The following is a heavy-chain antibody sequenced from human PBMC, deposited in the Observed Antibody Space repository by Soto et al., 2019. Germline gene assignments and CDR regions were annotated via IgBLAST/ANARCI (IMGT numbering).Heavy chain of an antibody. CDR2: INPNSGGT. J-gene: IGHJ3*02. V-gene: IGHV1-2*04. CDR3: ARAGRFLEWLLYYAFDI. D-gene: IGHD3-3*01. Sequence: QVQLVQSGAEVKKPGASVKVSCKASGYTFTGYYMHWVRQAPGQGLEWMGWINPNSGGTNYAQKFQGWVTMTRDTSISTAYMELSRLRSDDTAVYYCARAGRFLEWLLYYAFDIWGQGTMVTVSS. CDR1: GYTFTGYY.